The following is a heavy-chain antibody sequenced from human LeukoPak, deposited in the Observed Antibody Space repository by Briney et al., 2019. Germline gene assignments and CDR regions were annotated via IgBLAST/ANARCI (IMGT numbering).Heavy chain of an antibody. Sequence: GGSLRLSCAASGFTFSNAWMSWVRQAPGKGLEWVSRIKSKTDGGTTDYAAPVKGRFTISRDDSKNTLYLQMNSLKTEDTAVYYCTTDSSGDYATDYWGQGTLVTVSS. CDR3: TTDSSGDYATDY. CDR2: IKSKTDGGTT. CDR1: GFTFSNAW. V-gene: IGHV3-15*01. J-gene: IGHJ4*02. D-gene: IGHD4-17*01.